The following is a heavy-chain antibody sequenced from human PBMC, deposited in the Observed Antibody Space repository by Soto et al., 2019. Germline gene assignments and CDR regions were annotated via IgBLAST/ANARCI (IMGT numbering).Heavy chain of an antibody. CDR1: GGSISSGGYS. CDR2: IYHSGRT. D-gene: IGHD1-26*01. Sequence: QLQLQESGSGLVKPSQTLSLTCAVSGGSISSGGYSWSWIRQPPGKGLEWIGYIYHSGRTYYNPSLKSRVTISVDRSKNQFSLKRSSVTAADTAVYSCARGKWDYVFHYWGQGTLVTVSS. V-gene: IGHV4-30-2*01. J-gene: IGHJ4*02. CDR3: ARGKWDYVFHY.